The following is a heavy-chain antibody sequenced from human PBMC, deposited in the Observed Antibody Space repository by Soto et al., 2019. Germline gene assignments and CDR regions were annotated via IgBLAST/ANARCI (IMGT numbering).Heavy chain of an antibody. Sequence: SVKVSCKASGGTFSSYAIRWVRQAPGQGLEWMGGIIPIFGTANYAQKFQGRVTITADESTSTAYMELSSLRSEDTAVYYCARMIVVVAATYYYYYGMDVWGQGTTVTVSS. D-gene: IGHD2-15*01. CDR3: ARMIVVVAATYYYYYGMDV. CDR1: GGTFSSYA. V-gene: IGHV1-69*13. CDR2: IIPIFGTA. J-gene: IGHJ6*02.